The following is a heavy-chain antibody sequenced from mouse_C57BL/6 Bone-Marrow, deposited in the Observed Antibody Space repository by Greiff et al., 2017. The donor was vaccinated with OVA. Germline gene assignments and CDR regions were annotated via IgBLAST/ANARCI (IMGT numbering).Heavy chain of an antibody. CDR1: GFTFSSYG. CDR3: ARPYYYGRAWFAY. J-gene: IGHJ3*01. Sequence: EVQGVESGGDLVKPGGSLKLSCAASGFTFSSYGMSWVRQTPDKRLEWVATISSGGSYTYYPDSVKGRFTISRDNAKNTLYLQMSSLKSEDTAMYYCARPYYYGRAWFAYWGQGTLVTVSA. V-gene: IGHV5-6*01. CDR2: ISSGGSYT. D-gene: IGHD1-1*01.